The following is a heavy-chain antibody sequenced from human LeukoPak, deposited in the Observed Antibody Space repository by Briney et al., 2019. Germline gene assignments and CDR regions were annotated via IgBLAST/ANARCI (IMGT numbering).Heavy chain of an antibody. Sequence: PSETLSLTCAVYGGSFSGYYWSWIRQPPGKGLEWIGEINHSGSTNYNPSLKSRVTISVDTSKNQFSLKLSSVTAADTAVYYCARDDISDHGMDVWGQGTTVTVSS. CDR1: GGSFSGYY. D-gene: IGHD3-9*01. CDR2: INHSGST. CDR3: ARDDISDHGMDV. J-gene: IGHJ6*02. V-gene: IGHV4-34*01.